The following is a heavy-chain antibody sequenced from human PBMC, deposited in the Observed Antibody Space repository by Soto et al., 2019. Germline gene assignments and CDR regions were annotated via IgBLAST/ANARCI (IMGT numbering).Heavy chain of an antibody. J-gene: IGHJ4*02. CDR2: ISSSGSTI. V-gene: IGHV3-48*03. CDR1: GFTFSSYE. CDR3: AKPEEVVRGFDF. D-gene: IGHD3-10*01. Sequence: PGGSLRLSCAASGFTFSSYEMNWVRQAPGKGLERVSYISSSGSTIYYADSVRGRFTISRDNAKNSLYLQMNSLRAEDTAVYYCAKPEEVVRGFDFWGLGTLVTVSS.